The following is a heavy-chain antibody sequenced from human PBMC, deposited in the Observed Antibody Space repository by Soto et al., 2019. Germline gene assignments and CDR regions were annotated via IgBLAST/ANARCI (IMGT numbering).Heavy chain of an antibody. CDR3: TRVRGNQLLWWFDP. CDR2: IYPSGTT. V-gene: IGHV4-31*01. J-gene: IGHJ5*02. D-gene: IGHD2-2*01. CDR1: GGSISSGGYY. Sequence: SETLRLTCTVSGGSISSGGYYRSWIRQKPGKGLERIGYIYPSGTTYYNPSRKSLVTISVDTSKNQYSVELTSGTTADTAVYYWTRVRGNQLLWWFDPLGQGTLVTVSS.